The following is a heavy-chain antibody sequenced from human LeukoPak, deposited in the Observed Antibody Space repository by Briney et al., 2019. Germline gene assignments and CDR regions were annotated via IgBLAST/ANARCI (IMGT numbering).Heavy chain of an antibody. V-gene: IGHV3-23*01. CDR3: VRRGDASSGWGDHDY. CDR1: GFTFNRNA. Sequence: GGSLTLSCAASGFTFNRNAISWVRQAPGKGLEWVSTIGGSGDKTLYADSVKGRFTISRDNSKNMLHLQMSSLTGEDTALYYCVRRGDASSGWGDHDYWGQGALVTVSS. J-gene: IGHJ4*02. CDR2: IGGSGDKT. D-gene: IGHD6-19*01.